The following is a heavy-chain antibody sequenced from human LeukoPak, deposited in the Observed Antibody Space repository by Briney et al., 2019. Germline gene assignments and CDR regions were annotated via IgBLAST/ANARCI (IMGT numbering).Heavy chain of an antibody. Sequence: GASVTVSFTASGYTFTIYGNSWVGQAPGQGLGGMGGISVYNGNTNYAQKVQGRVTITRDRAISTAYMELSRLRSDDTAVYYCARWLQMYYYYYMDVWGKGTTVTISS. J-gene: IGHJ6*03. CDR3: ARWLQMYYYYYMDV. CDR1: GYTFTIYG. D-gene: IGHD5-24*01. V-gene: IGHV1-18*01. CDR2: ISVYNGNT.